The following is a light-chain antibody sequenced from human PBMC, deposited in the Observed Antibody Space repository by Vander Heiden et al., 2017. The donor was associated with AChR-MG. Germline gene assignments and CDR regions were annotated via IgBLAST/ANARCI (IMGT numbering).Light chain of an antibody. CDR2: AAS. Sequence: DTEMTHSPSSLSASVGDRVTITCRASQSISRYLNWYQQKPGKAPKLLIYAASSLQSGVPSRFSGSGSGTDFTLTISSLQPEDFATYYCQESYSTPRTFGPGTKVEIK. J-gene: IGKJ3*01. CDR1: QSISRY. CDR3: QESYSTPRT. V-gene: IGKV1-39*01.